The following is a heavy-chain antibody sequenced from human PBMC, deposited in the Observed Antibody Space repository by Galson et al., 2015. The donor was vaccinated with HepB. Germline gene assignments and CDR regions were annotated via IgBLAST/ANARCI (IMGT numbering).Heavy chain of an antibody. Sequence: SLRLSCAASGFVFSDFNMSWLRQAPGKGLEWISYISSSGDTKYYADSVKGRFTISRDNTKNSLYLQMVSLRVEDTAVYYCARDARWFDPWGQGTLVTVSS. J-gene: IGHJ5*02. CDR2: ISSSGDTK. CDR3: ARDARWFDP. V-gene: IGHV3-11*01. CDR1: GFVFSDFN.